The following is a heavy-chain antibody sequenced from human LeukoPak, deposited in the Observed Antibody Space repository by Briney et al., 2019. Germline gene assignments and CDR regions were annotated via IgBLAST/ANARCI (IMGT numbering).Heavy chain of an antibody. CDR3: AKDGSFGVVIISFDY. J-gene: IGHJ4*02. V-gene: IGHV3-23*01. Sequence: PGGSLRLSCAASGFTFSDHWMSWVRQTPGKGLEWVSAISGSGGSTYYADSVKGRFTISRDNSKNTLYLQMNSLRAEDTAVYYCAKDGSFGVVIISFDYWGQGTLVTVSS. D-gene: IGHD3-3*01. CDR2: ISGSGGST. CDR1: GFTFSDHW.